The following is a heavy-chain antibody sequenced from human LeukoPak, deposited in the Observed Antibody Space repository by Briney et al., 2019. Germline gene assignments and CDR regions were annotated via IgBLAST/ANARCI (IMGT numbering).Heavy chain of an antibody. CDR2: ISGSGDRT. Sequence: GGSLRLSCAASGIPLRSYAVSWVRQAPGKGLEWVSAISGSGDRTYYADSVKGRFTISRDNSKNTLYLQMNSLRDEDTAIYYRAKDAIAVALGWLDPWGQGTLVTVSS. D-gene: IGHD6-19*01. CDR3: AKDAIAVALGWLDP. CDR1: GIPLRSYA. V-gene: IGHV3-23*01. J-gene: IGHJ5*02.